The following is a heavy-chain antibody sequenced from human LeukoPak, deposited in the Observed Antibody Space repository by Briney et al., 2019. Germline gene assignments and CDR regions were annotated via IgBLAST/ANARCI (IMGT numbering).Heavy chain of an antibody. CDR2: INHSGST. D-gene: IGHD3-22*01. CDR3: ARVKKYYYDSSGYSHYPLFDY. V-gene: IGHV4-34*01. CDR1: GGSFSDYY. Sequence: MAPETLSLTCAVYGGSFSDYYWSWIRQPPGKGLEWIGEINHSGSTNYNPSLKSRVTISVDTSKNQFSLKLSSVTAADTAVYYCARVKKYYYDSSGYSHYPLFDYWGQGTLVTVSS. J-gene: IGHJ4*02.